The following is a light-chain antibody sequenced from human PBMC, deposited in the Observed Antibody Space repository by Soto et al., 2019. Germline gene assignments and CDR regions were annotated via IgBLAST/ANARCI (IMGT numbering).Light chain of an antibody. CDR2: EGS. V-gene: IGLV2-23*01. CDR1: SSDIGSYNL. Sequence: QSALTQPASVSGSPGQSITISCTGTSSDIGSYNLVSWYQRHPGRAPKLMVYEGSRRPSGVSNRFSGSKSGNTASLTISGLQAEDEADYFCCSYAGHSAYWVFGGGTKVTVL. J-gene: IGLJ3*02. CDR3: CSYAGHSAYWV.